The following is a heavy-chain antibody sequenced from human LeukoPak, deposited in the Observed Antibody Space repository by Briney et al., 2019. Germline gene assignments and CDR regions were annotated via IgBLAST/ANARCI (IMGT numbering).Heavy chain of an antibody. CDR3: ARGVLRYFDWLLSPEPNWFDP. CDR2: INPNSGGT. J-gene: IGHJ5*02. Sequence: PRASVKVSCKASGYTFTGYYMHWVRQAPGQGLEWMGWINPNSGGTNYAQKFQGRVTMTRDTSISTAYMELSRLRSDDTAVYYCARGVLRYFDWLLSPEPNWFDPWGQGTLVTVSS. D-gene: IGHD3-9*01. CDR1: GYTFTGYY. V-gene: IGHV1-2*02.